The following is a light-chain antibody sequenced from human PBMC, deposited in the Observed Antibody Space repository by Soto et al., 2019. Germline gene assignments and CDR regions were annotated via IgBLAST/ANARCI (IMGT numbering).Light chain of an antibody. V-gene: IGKV3-15*01. Sequence: VMTQSPATLSVSPGERVTLSCRARQNTSSNLAWSQQKRGQAPRLLIYGASTRATGIPARFSGSGSGTEFTLTISSLQTEDFAVYFCQQYNNWPLTFGGGTKVDIK. CDR3: QQYNNWPLT. CDR1: QNTSSN. J-gene: IGKJ4*01. CDR2: GAS.